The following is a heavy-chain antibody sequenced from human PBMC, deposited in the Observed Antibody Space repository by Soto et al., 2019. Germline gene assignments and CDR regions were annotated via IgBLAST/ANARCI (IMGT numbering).Heavy chain of an antibody. J-gene: IGHJ4*02. CDR2: ISHLEST. V-gene: IGHV4-30-2*06. D-gene: IGHD5-12*01. Sequence: QLQLQESGSGLVKTSETLSLTCTVSGASISYGGFSWSWIRQSPGKGLEWIGYISHLESTYFHPSFKSRLTMSIDRTRNQFSLKLSSVTAADMAVYYCARGGGYDSFDYWGQGVLGSVSS. CDR3: ARGGGYDSFDY. CDR1: GASISYGGFS.